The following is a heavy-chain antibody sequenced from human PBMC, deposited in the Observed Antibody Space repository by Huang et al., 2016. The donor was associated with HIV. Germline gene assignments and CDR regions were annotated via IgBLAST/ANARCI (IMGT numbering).Heavy chain of an antibody. V-gene: IGHV4-39*01. CDR2: VYQSGST. J-gene: IGHJ4*02. Sequence: QLQLQESGPGQVKPSETLSLTCTVSGDFISSTNYYWGWIRPSPGKGLEWVGSVYQSGSTNHNPSLNGRFTLSVDTSRNQFSLRLNSVTAADTAVYYCASQHIGAAATWFWGRGTQVAVSS. CDR1: GDFISSTNYY. CDR3: ASQHIGAAATWF. D-gene: IGHD6-13*01.